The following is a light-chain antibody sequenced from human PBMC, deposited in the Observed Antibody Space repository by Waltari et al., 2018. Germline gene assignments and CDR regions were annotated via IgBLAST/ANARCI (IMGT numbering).Light chain of an antibody. Sequence: QSALTQPASVSGSPGQSITISCTGTSSDVGNYNYVSWYQQHPGKAPKLMIYGVSYRPSGVSNRFSGSKSGNTASLTISGLQAEDEADYYCSSYTTSSPLVFGGGTKLTVL. CDR3: SSYTTSSPLV. CDR1: SSDVGNYNY. J-gene: IGLJ2*01. V-gene: IGLV2-14*03. CDR2: GVS.